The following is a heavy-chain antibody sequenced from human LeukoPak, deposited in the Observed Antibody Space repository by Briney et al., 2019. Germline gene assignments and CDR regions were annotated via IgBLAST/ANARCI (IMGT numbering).Heavy chain of an antibody. CDR2: IYYSGST. CDR3: ARGRGYSGYDDY. CDR1: GGSFSGYY. J-gene: IGHJ4*02. D-gene: IGHD5-12*01. Sequence: SETLSLTCAVYGGSFSGYYWSWIRQPPGKGLEWIGYIYYSGSTYYNPSLKSRVTISVDTSKNQFSLKLSSVTAADTAVYYCARGRGYSGYDDYWGQGTLVTVSS. V-gene: IGHV4-34*09.